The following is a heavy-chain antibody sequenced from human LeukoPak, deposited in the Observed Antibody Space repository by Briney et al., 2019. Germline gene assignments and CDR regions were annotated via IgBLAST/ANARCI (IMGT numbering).Heavy chain of an antibody. CDR2: IYYSGST. Sequence: SETLSLTCTVSGGSISSGDYYWSWIRQPPGKGLEWIGYIYYSGSTYYNPSLKSRVTISVDTSKNQFSLKLSSVTAADTAVYYCARDRWYGYCSSTSCLDVVYYYYGMDVWGQGTTVTVSS. V-gene: IGHV4-30-4*01. CDR3: ARDRWYGYCSSTSCLDVVYYYYGMDV. J-gene: IGHJ6*02. D-gene: IGHD2-2*03. CDR1: GGSISSGDYY.